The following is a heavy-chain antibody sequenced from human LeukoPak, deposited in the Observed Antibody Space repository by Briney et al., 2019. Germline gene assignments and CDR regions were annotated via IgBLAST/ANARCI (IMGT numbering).Heavy chain of an antibody. CDR3: VSGSLQSGYNFDY. Sequence: PGGSLRLSCAASGFTFSSYWMSWVRQAPGKGLEWVSTVYGGGNTAYADSVKGRFTISRDNAKNTLYLQMNSLRAEDTAVYYCVSGSLQSGYNFDYWGQGALVTVSS. CDR2: VYGGGNTA. CDR1: GFTFSSYW. D-gene: IGHD3-3*01. V-gene: IGHV3-74*01. J-gene: IGHJ4*02.